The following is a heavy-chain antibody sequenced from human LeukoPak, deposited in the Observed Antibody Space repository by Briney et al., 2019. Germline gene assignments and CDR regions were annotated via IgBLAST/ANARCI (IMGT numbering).Heavy chain of an antibody. V-gene: IGHV3-23*01. CDR1: GCAFSSHA. Sequence: PGESLRLSCAASGCAFSSHAMTWVRQAPGKGLEWVSSISGSAEKTYYADSVKGLFTISRDSSKKILNLQMDNLRVEDTAIYYCARGSTSDFWSGDALDVWGQGKMVTVAS. CDR3: ARGSTSDFWSGDALDV. D-gene: IGHD3-3*01. CDR2: ISGSAEKT. J-gene: IGHJ3*01.